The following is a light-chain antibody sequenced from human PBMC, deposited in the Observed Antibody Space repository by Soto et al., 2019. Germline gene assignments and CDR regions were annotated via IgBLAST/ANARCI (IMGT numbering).Light chain of an antibody. CDR3: CSCAGSVL. CDR2: DVS. J-gene: IGLJ7*01. CDR1: SSDIGSYDS. Sequence: QAVVTQPRSVSGSPGQSVTISCTGTSSDIGSYDSVSWYQHHPGKAPKLIISDVSQRPSDVPDRFSGSKSGNTASLTVSGLQPDDEADYYCCSCAGSVLFGGGTQLTVL. V-gene: IGLV2-11*01.